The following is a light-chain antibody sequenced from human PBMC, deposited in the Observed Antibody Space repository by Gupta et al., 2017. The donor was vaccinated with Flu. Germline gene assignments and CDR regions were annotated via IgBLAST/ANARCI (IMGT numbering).Light chain of an antibody. J-gene: IGLJ3*02. Sequence: QAVLPQPPSVSAAAGQTVTITCSGTHSDIGTNYVSWYRRRPGEAPRLLIYDNDKRPSGIPDRFSGSKSGTSATLTITGLQTGDEADYWCGSWHSGLSVWVFGGSTEVTV. CDR1: HSDIGTNY. V-gene: IGLV1-51*01. CDR3: GSWHSGLSVWV. CDR2: DND.